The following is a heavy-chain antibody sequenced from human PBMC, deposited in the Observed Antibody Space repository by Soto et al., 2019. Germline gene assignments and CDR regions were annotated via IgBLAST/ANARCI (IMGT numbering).Heavy chain of an antibody. Sequence: PGGSLRLSCAASGFTFDDYAMHWVRQAPGKGLEWVSGISWNSGSIGYADSVKGRFTISRDNAKNSLYLQMNSLGAEDTALYYCAKDGGMVRDYYGMDVWGQGTTVTVSS. V-gene: IGHV3-9*01. D-gene: IGHD1-26*01. CDR2: ISWNSGSI. CDR1: GFTFDDYA. J-gene: IGHJ6*02. CDR3: AKDGGMVRDYYGMDV.